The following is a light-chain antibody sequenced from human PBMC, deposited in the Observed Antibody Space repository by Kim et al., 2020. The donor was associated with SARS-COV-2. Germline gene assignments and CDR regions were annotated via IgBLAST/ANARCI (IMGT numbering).Light chain of an antibody. Sequence: QLVLTQSPSASASLGASVKPTCTLSSGYSSDAIAWHQQQPEKGPRYLMKLNSDGSHSKGDGIPDRFSGSSSGDERYLTISSLQSENEADYYCQTWGTGMVFGGGTQLTVL. J-gene: IGLJ7*01. CDR1: SGYSSDA. CDR3: QTWGTGMV. V-gene: IGLV4-69*01. CDR2: LNSDGSH.